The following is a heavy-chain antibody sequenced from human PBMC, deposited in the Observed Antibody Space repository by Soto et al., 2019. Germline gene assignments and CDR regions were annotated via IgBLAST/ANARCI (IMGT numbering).Heavy chain of an antibody. V-gene: IGHV1-2*04. CDR1: GYTFTGYY. CDR3: ARGLPLADCGGDCYPYYFDY. D-gene: IGHD2-21*02. Sequence: VASVKVSCKASGYTFTGYYMHWVRQAPGQGLEWMGWINPNSGGTNYAQKFQGWVTMTRDTSISTAYMELSRLRSDDTAVYYCARGLPLADCGGDCYPYYFDYWGQGTLVTVSS. J-gene: IGHJ4*02. CDR2: INPNSGGT.